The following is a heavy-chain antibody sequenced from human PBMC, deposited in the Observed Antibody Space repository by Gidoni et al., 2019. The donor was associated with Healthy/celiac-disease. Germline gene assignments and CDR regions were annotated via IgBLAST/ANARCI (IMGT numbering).Heavy chain of an antibody. J-gene: IGHJ4*02. Sequence: QVQLVESGGGVVQPGRSLRLSCAASGFTFSSYGRNWVRQAPGKGLEWVAVIWYDGSNKYYADSVKGRFTISRDNSKNTLYLQMNSLRAEDTAVYYCAAYYYDSSLLDYWGQGTLVTVSS. D-gene: IGHD3-22*01. CDR2: IWYDGSNK. V-gene: IGHV3-33*01. CDR1: GFTFSSYG. CDR3: AAYYYDSSLLDY.